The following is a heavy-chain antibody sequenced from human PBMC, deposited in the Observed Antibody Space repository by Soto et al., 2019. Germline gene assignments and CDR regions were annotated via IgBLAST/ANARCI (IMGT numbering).Heavy chain of an antibody. V-gene: IGHV4-59*01. D-gene: IGHD3-9*01. Sequence: SETLSLTCTVSGGSISSYYWSWIRQPPGKGLEWIGYIYYSGSTNYNPSLKSRVTISVDTSKNQFSLKLSSVTAADTAVYYCARGGRSFDWLLPFDYRGQGTLVTVSS. CDR2: IYYSGST. J-gene: IGHJ4*02. CDR3: ARGGRSFDWLLPFDY. CDR1: GGSISSYY.